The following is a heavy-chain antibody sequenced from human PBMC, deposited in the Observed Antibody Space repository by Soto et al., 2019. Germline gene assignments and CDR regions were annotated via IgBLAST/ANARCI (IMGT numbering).Heavy chain of an antibody. CDR2: IIPIFGTA. Sequence: SVKVSCKASGGTCSIYAISCVLQSPGQGLDWMGGIIPIFGTANYAQKFQGRVTITADESTSTAYMELSSLRSEDTAVYYCARVIIAAAGTLYYYYGMDVWGQGTTVTVSS. V-gene: IGHV1-69*13. J-gene: IGHJ6*02. CDR3: ARVIIAAAGTLYYYYGMDV. D-gene: IGHD6-13*01. CDR1: GGTCSIYA.